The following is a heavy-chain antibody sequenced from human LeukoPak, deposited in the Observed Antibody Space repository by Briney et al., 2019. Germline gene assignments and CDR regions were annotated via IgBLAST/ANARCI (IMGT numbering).Heavy chain of an antibody. CDR3: AKSTYGSSWDFDY. CDR2: ISGSGGST. V-gene: IGHV3-23*01. D-gene: IGHD6-13*01. Sequence: GGSLRLSCAASGAASGFIFSNYAMNWVRQAPGKGLEWVSAISGSGGSTYYADSVKGRFTISRGNSKNTLYLQMSSLRAEDTAVYYCAKSTYGSSWDFDYWGQGTLVTVSS. CDR1: GFIFSNYA. J-gene: IGHJ4*02.